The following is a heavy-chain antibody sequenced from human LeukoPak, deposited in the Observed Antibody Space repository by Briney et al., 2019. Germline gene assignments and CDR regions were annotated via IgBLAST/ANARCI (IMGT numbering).Heavy chain of an antibody. D-gene: IGHD6-19*01. Sequence: ASVKVSCKVSGCTLTELSMHWVRQAPGKGLEWMGGFDPEDGETIYAQKFQGRVTMTEDTSTGTAYMELSSLRSEDTAVYYCATAPYSSGWTPNYWGQGTLVTVSS. CDR3: ATAPYSSGWTPNY. CDR1: GCTLTELS. V-gene: IGHV1-24*01. CDR2: FDPEDGET. J-gene: IGHJ4*02.